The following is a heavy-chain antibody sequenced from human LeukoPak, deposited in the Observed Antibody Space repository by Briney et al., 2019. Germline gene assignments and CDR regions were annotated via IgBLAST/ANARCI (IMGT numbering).Heavy chain of an antibody. CDR2: IYHSGST. J-gene: IGHJ4*02. D-gene: IGHD5-24*01. Sequence: TXXVXGYSISSGYYWGWIRQPPGKGLEWIGSIYHSGSTYYNPSLKSRVTIPVDTSKNQFSLKLSSVTAADTAVYYCARLANTIYIDYWGQGTLVTVSS. V-gene: IGHV4-38-2*01. CDR3: ARLANTIYIDY. CDR1: GYSISSGYY.